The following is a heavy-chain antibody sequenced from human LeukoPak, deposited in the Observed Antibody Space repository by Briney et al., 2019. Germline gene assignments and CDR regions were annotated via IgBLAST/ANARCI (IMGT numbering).Heavy chain of an antibody. CDR3: ARHPSIAVADYEEYAFDI. D-gene: IGHD6-19*01. V-gene: IGHV5-51*01. CDR2: IYPGDSDT. Sequence: PGESLKISCKGSGYSFTSYWIGWVRQMPGKGLEWMGIIYPGDSDTRYSPSFQGQVTISADKSISTAYLQWSSLKASDTAMYYCARHPSIAVADYEEYAFDIWGQGTMVTVSS. J-gene: IGHJ3*02. CDR1: GYSFTSYW.